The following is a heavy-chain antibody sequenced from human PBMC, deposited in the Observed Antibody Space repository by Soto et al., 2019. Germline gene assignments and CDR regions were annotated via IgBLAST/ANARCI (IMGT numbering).Heavy chain of an antibody. CDR2: IKSKTDGGTT. CDR3: TTDVVRGDY. D-gene: IGHD3-10*01. V-gene: IGHV3-15*07. CDR1: SVSTAW. J-gene: IGHJ4*02. Sequence: SVSTAWMNWVRQAPGKGLEWVGRIKSKTDGGTTDYAAPVKGRFTISRDDSKNTLYLQMNSLKTEDTAVYYCTTDVVRGDYWGQGTLVTVSS.